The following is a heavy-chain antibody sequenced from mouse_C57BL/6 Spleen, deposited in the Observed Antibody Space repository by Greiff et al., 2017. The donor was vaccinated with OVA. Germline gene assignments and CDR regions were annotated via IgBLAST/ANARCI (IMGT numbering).Heavy chain of an antibody. V-gene: IGHV1-22*01. J-gene: IGHJ3*01. CDR3: ARSRYGLRGFAD. D-gene: IGHD1-1*02. Sequence: VQLQQSGPELVKPGASVKMSCKASGYTFTDYNMHWVKQSHGKSLEWIGYINPNNGGTSYNQKFKGKATLTVNKSSSTAYMELRSLTSEYAAVYYCARSRYGLRGFADWGQGTLVTVSA. CDR1: GYTFTDYN. CDR2: INPNNGGT.